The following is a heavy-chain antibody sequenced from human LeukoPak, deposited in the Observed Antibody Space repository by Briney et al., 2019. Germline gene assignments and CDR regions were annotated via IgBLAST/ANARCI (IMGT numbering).Heavy chain of an antibody. Sequence: GASVKVSCKASGYTFTSYGISWVRQAPGQGLEWMGWISAYNGNTNYAQKLQGRVTMTTDTSTSTAYVELRSLRSDDTAVYYCARILGETVVHYYYYGMDVWGQGTTVTVSS. CDR1: GYTFTSYG. CDR2: ISAYNGNT. CDR3: ARILGETVVHYYYYGMDV. D-gene: IGHD4-23*01. J-gene: IGHJ6*02. V-gene: IGHV1-18*01.